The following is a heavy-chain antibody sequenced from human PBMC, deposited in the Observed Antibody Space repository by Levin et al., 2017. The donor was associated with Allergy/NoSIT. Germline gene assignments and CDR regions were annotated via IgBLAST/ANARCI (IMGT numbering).Heavy chain of an antibody. J-gene: IGHJ4*02. CDR3: ARGRLFCSGGSCYWSHYFDY. V-gene: IGHV4-34*01. Sequence: SQTLSLTCAVYGGSFSSYSWTWIRQSPGKGLEWIGEIDDSGRTNYNPPLQSRVTMSVDTSKKQFSLKLSSVTAADTAVYYCARGRLFCSGGSCYWSHYFDYWGQGTLVTVSS. CDR1: GGSFSSYS. D-gene: IGHD2-15*01. CDR2: IDDSGRT.